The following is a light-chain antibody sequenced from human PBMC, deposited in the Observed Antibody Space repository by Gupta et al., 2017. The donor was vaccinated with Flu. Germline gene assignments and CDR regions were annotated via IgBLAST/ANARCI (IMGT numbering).Light chain of an antibody. CDR1: QSVSTY. Sequence: EIVLTQSPATLSLSPGERATLFCRASQSVSTYLAWYQHKPGQAPRLLIYDASNRATGIPARFSGSGFGKYLTLTISSREHEDFAGYYCQKHSNWAPSTFGQGTXLEI. J-gene: IGKJ2*01. CDR2: DAS. V-gene: IGKV3-11*01. CDR3: QKHSNWAPST.